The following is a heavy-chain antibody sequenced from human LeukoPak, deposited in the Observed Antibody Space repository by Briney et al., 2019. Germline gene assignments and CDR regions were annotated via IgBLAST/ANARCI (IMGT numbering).Heavy chain of an antibody. V-gene: IGHV1-69*05. CDR2: IIPIFGTA. D-gene: IGHD2-21*02. J-gene: IGHJ4*02. CDR1: GGTFSSYT. CDR3: AREAMVVTPPFDY. Sequence: SVKVSCKASGGTFSSYTISWVPQAPGQGLEWMGRIIPIFGTANYAQKFQGRVTITTDESTSTAYMELSSPRSEDTAVYYCAREAMVVTPPFDYWGQGTLVTVPS.